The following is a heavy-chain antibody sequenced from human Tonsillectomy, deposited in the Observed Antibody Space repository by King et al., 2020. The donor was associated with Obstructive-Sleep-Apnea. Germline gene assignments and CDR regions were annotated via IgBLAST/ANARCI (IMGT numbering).Heavy chain of an antibody. J-gene: IGHJ4*02. CDR3: AKDDFDYAEYYFDY. CDR1: GFTFSSYG. CDR2: IRYDGSNK. V-gene: IGHV3-30*02. Sequence: VQLVESGGGVVQPGRSLRLSCAASGFTFSSYGMHWVRQAPGKGLEWVAFIRYDGSNKYYADSVKGRFTISRDNSKNTLYLQMNSLRAEDTAVYYCAKDDFDYAEYYFDYWGQGTLVTVSS. D-gene: IGHD4-17*01.